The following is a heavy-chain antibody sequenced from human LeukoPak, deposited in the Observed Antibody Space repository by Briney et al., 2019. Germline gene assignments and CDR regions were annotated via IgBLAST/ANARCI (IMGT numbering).Heavy chain of an antibody. CDR3: ARSGFWDGYSYYYMDV. CDR2: ISSSSSYI. V-gene: IGHV3-21*04. D-gene: IGHD3-3*01. J-gene: IGHJ6*03. CDR1: GFAFSTYS. Sequence: GGSLRLSCAASGFAFSTYSLSWVRQAPGKGLEWVSSISSSSSYIYYADSVKGRFTISRDNAKNSLYLQMNSLRAADTAIYYCARSGFWDGYSYYYMDVWGKGTTVTVSS.